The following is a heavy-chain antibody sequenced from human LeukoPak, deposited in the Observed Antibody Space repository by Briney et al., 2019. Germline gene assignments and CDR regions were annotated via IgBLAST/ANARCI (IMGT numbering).Heavy chain of an antibody. J-gene: IGHJ3*02. CDR1: GVSISSGSNY. CDR2: IYSSGGT. Sequence: SETLSLTCSVSGVSISSGSNYWGWIRQPPGKTLEWIGSIYSSGGTYYNPSLKSRVTISVDTSKNQFSLKLSSVTAADTAVYYCARAYSRITMIVVVWGQGGAFDIWGQGTMVTVSS. CDR3: ARAYSRITMIVVVWGQGGAFDI. D-gene: IGHD3-22*01. V-gene: IGHV4-39*07.